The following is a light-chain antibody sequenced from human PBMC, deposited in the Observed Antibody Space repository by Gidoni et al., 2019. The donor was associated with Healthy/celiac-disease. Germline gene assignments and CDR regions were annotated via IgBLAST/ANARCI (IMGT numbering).Light chain of an antibody. CDR2: DAS. J-gene: IGKJ2*01. V-gene: IGKV3-11*01. CDR1: QSVSSY. Sequence: DILFTQSPSTLSLSPGERATLSCRASQSVSSYVAWYQQKPGQAPRLLIYDASNRATGIPARFSGSGSGTDFTLTISSLEPEDFAVYYCQQRSNWPPRHTFGQGTKLEIK. CDR3: QQRSNWPPRHT.